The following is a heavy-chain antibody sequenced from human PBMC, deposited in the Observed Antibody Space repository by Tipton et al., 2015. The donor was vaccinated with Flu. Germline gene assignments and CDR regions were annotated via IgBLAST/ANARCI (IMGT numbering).Heavy chain of an antibody. J-gene: IGHJ3*01. Sequence: TLSLTCTVSGGSISSRSYYWGWIRQPPGKGLEWIGNIYNSGSTYYNPSLKSRVSISIDTSKNQFSLRLSSVTAADTAMYYCARDTVITMNKGDAFDVWGRGIMVSVSS. CDR1: GGSISSRSYY. CDR2: IYNSGST. CDR3: ARDTVITMNKGDAFDV. D-gene: IGHD3-22*01. V-gene: IGHV4-39*07.